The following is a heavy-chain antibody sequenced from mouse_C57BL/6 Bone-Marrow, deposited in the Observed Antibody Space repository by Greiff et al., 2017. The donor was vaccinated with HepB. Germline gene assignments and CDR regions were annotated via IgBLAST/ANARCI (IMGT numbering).Heavy chain of an antibody. CDR2: IRSKSNNYAT. J-gene: IGHJ1*03. Sequence: EVQGVESGGGLVQPKGSLKLSCAASGFSFNTYAMNWVRQAPGKGLEWVARIRSKSNNYATYYADSVKDRFTISRDDSESMLYLQMNNLKTEDTAMYYCVRQGLVRPWYFDVWGTGTTVTVSS. V-gene: IGHV10-1*01. CDR1: GFSFNTYA. CDR3: VRQGLVRPWYFDV. D-gene: IGHD2-2*01.